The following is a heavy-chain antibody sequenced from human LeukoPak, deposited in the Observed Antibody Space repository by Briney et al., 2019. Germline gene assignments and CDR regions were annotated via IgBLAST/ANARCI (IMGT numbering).Heavy chain of an antibody. J-gene: IGHJ4*02. CDR1: GFSFSETW. D-gene: IGHD3-10*02. CDR3: ARDHYYVPDY. V-gene: IGHV3-74*03. Sequence: PGGSLRLSCVASGFSFSETWMHWVRQAPGKGLVWVSRIHSDGIGTTYADSVKGRFTISRDNSKNTLDLQMNNLRAEDTAVYYCARDHYYVPDYWGQGTLVTVSS. CDR2: IHSDGIGT.